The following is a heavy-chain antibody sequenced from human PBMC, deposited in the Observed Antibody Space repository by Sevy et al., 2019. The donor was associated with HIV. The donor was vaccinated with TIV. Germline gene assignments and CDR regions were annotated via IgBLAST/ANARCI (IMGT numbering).Heavy chain of an antibody. D-gene: IGHD6-6*01. Sequence: GGSLRLSCAASGFTFSSYSMNWVRQAPGKGLEWVSSISSSSSYIYYADSVKGRFTISRDNAKNSLYLQMNSLRAEDTAVYYCARVLSPLEYSSSPVDYYYYMDVWGKGTTVTVSS. V-gene: IGHV3-21*01. J-gene: IGHJ6*03. CDR3: ARVLSPLEYSSSPVDYYYYMDV. CDR2: ISSSSSYI. CDR1: GFTFSSYS.